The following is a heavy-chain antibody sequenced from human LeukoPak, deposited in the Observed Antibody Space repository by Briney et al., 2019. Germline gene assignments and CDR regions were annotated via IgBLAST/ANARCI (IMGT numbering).Heavy chain of an antibody. V-gene: IGHV1-8*01. CDR1: GYTFTSYD. CDR3: ARGVTPIQEYYFDY. D-gene: IGHD1-14*01. J-gene: IGHJ4*02. Sequence: WASVKVSCTASGYTFTSYDINWVRQATGQGLEWMGWMNPNTGNTGYAQKFQGRVTMTRDTSIGTAYMELSSLRSEDTAVYYCARGVTPIQEYYFDYWGQGTLVTVSS. CDR2: MNPNTGNT.